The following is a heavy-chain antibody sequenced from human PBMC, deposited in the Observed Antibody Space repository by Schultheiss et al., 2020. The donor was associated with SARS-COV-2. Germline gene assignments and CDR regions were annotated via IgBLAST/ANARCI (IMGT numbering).Heavy chain of an antibody. Sequence: SETLSLTCTVSGGSISSYYWSWIRQPAGKGLEWIGEINHSGSTNYNPSLKSRVTISVDTSKNQFSLKLSSVTAADTAVYYCARRAVAGSGYDYWGQGTLVTVSS. CDR3: ARRAVAGSGYDY. D-gene: IGHD6-19*01. J-gene: IGHJ4*02. V-gene: IGHV4-34*01. CDR2: INHSGST. CDR1: GGSISSYY.